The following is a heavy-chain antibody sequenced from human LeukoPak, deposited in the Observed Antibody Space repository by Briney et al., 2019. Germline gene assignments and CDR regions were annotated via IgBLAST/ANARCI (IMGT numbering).Heavy chain of an antibody. CDR2: VYYSGST. CDR3: ARGTMMVGP. J-gene: IGHJ5*02. V-gene: IGHV4-59*01. CDR1: GGSISGYY. Sequence: SETLSLTCTVSGGSISGYYWSWIRQPPGKGLEWIGYVYYSGSTYYNPSLKSRVTISVDTSKNQFSLKLSSVTAADTAIYYCARGTMMVGPWGQGTLVTVSS. D-gene: IGHD3-22*01.